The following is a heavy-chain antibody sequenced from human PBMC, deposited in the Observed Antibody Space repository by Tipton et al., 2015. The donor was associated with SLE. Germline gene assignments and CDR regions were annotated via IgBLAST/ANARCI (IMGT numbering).Heavy chain of an antibody. CDR3: ARFPSPY. CDR1: GGSFSGYY. J-gene: IGHJ4*02. CDR2: IYYSGST. V-gene: IGHV4-59*12. Sequence: TLSLTCAVYGGSFSGYYWSWIRQPPGKGLEWIGHIYYSGSTNYNPSLKSRVTISVDTSKNQFSLKLSSVTAADTAVYYCARFPSPYWGQGTLVTVSS.